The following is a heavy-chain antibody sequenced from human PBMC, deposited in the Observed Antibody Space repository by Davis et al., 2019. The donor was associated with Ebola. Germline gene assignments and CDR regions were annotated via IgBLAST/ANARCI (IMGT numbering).Heavy chain of an antibody. CDR3: ASLAVSPYFDY. J-gene: IGHJ4*02. D-gene: IGHD2-21*01. CDR2: IYTSGST. Sequence: PGGSLRLSCTVSGGSISSYYWSWIRQPAGKGLEWIGRIYTSGSTNYNPSLKSRVTMSVDTSKNQFSLKLSSVTAADTAVYYCASLAVSPYFDYWGQGTLVTVSS. CDR1: GGSISSYY. V-gene: IGHV4-4*07.